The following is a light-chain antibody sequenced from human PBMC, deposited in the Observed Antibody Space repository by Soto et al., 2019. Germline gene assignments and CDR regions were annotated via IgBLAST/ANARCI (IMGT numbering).Light chain of an antibody. CDR1: SSKIGSFYD. CDR3: QSYDNSLSHVV. Sequence: QSVLTQPPSVSGAPGQRVTIPCTGSSSKIGSFYDVHWNQQLPGTVPKLLIYGDNNRPSGVPDRFSGSKSGTSASLAITGLQPEDEADYYCQSYDNSLSHVVFGGGTKVTVL. J-gene: IGLJ2*01. V-gene: IGLV1-40*01. CDR2: GDN.